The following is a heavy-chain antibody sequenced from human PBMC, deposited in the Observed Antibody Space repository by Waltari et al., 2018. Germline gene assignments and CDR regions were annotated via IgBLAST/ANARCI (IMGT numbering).Heavy chain of an antibody. CDR3: ARLNSGYEGFDY. D-gene: IGHD5-12*01. V-gene: IGHV3-7*01. CDR1: GLPFSIYW. J-gene: IGHJ4*02. CDR2: IKQDGREE. Sequence: EVQLVESGGGLVQPGGSLRLSCAASGLPFSIYWMSWVRQAPGKGLEWVANIKQDGREEYYVDSVKGRFTISRDNAKNSLYLQMSSLRAEDTAVYYCARLNSGYEGFDYWGQGTLVTVSS.